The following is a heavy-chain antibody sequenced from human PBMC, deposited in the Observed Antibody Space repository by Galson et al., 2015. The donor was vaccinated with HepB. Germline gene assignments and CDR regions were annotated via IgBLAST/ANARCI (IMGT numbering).Heavy chain of an antibody. V-gene: IGHV1-18*01. CDR3: ARGALVVVVDATQNNWFDP. D-gene: IGHD2-15*01. J-gene: IGHJ5*02. Sequence: SVKVSCKASGYTFTRYNINWVRQAPGQGLQWMGNAKYTQKLQGRATMITDTSTNTAYMELKSLRSDDTAVYYCARGALVVVVDATQNNWFDPWGQGTLVTVSS. CDR1: GYTFTRYN.